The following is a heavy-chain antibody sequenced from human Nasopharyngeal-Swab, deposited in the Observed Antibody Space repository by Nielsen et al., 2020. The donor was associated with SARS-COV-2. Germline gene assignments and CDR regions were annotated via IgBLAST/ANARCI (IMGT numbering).Heavy chain of an antibody. CDR2: IKQDGSEK. CDR3: TRDGNNWDPLDY. V-gene: IGHV3-7*01. Sequence: GESLKISCAASGFTFSSYWMSWVRQAPGKGLEWVANIKQDGSEKYYVDSVKGRFTISRDNAENSLYLQMNSLRAEDTAVYYCTRDGNNWDPLDYWGQGTLVTVSS. J-gene: IGHJ4*02. CDR1: GFTFSSYW. D-gene: IGHD1-20*01.